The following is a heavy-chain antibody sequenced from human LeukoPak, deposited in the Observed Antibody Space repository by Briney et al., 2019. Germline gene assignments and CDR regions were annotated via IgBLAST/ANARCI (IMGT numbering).Heavy chain of an antibody. Sequence: GGSLRLSCAASGFTFRSYGMHWVRQAPGKGLEWVTFVRDDGSIKNYADSVKGRFTISRDNSKSTMYLEMNSLRAEDTAIYYCAKDLGTRSVHDALDIWGQGTVVTVSS. V-gene: IGHV3-30*02. CDR2: VRDDGSIK. D-gene: IGHD3-16*01. J-gene: IGHJ3*02. CDR1: GFTFRSYG. CDR3: AKDLGTRSVHDALDI.